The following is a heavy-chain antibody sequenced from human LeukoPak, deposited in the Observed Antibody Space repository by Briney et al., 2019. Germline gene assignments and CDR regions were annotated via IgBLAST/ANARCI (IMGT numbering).Heavy chain of an antibody. J-gene: IGHJ6*03. Sequence: GASVKVSCKASGYTFTSYDINWVRQATGQGLEWMGWMNPNSGNTGYAQNFQGRLTMTRNTSISTAYMELSSLRSEDTAVYYCAREGYSSSPSGYMDVWGKGTTVTVSS. CDR2: MNPNSGNT. CDR1: GYTFTSYD. D-gene: IGHD6-6*01. V-gene: IGHV1-8*01. CDR3: AREGYSSSPSGYMDV.